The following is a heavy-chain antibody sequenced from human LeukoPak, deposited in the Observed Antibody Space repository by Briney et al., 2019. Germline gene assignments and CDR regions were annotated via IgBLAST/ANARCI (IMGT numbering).Heavy chain of an antibody. CDR1: AYTFTSYA. J-gene: IGHJ4*02. V-gene: IGHV1-3*01. CDR2: INAGNGNT. D-gene: IGHD3-3*01. CDR3: ARGVLRFLEWLSFPDH. Sequence: ASVKVSCKASAYTFTSYAMHWVRQAPGQRLEWMGWINAGNGNTKYSQKFQGRVTITRDTSASTAYMELSSLRSEDTAVYYCARGVLRFLEWLSFPDHWGQGTLVTVSS.